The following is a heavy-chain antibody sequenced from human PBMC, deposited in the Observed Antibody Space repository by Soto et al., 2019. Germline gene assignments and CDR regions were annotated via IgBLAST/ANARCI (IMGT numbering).Heavy chain of an antibody. CDR3: ARNGIVVRIP. CDR1: GFTFSNYA. CDR2: ITANGGST. D-gene: IGHD3-10*02. J-gene: IGHJ5*02. V-gene: IGHV3-23*01. Sequence: GGSLRLSCMASGFTFSNYAMSWGRQAPGKGLEWVSAITANGGSTYYADSVKGRFTISRDNSQNTLYLQMNSLRGEDTAVYYCARNGIVVRIPWGQGTLVTVSS.